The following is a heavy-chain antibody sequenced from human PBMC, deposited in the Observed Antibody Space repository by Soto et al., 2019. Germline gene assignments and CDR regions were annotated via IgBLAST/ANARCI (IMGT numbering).Heavy chain of an antibody. V-gene: IGHV4-4*02. CDR3: ARLNRDYYYYGMDV. Sequence: LSLTCAVSGDPISSSKWWTWVRQTPGKGLEWIGKIDQNGITNYNPSLESRVTILKDNSKNQLSLKLTSVTAVDSAVYYCARLNRDYYYYGMDVWGQGATVTVTS. CDR1: GDPISSSKW. J-gene: IGHJ6*02. CDR2: IDQNGIT.